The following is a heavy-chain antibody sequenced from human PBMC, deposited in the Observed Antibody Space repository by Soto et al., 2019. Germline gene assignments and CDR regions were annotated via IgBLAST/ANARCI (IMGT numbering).Heavy chain of an antibody. Sequence: QVQLQQWGAGLLKPSETLSLTCAVYGGSFSGYYWSWIRQPPGKGLEWIGEINPSGSTNYNPSLKTRVTISVDTSNNQSSRKLSSVTAADTAVYYCARLPRGALDDFWSGYYKGPRGYYYYMDVWGKGTTVTVSS. D-gene: IGHD3-3*01. CDR3: ARLPRGALDDFWSGYYKGPRGYYYYMDV. CDR2: INPSGST. J-gene: IGHJ6*03. V-gene: IGHV4-34*01. CDR1: GGSFSGYY.